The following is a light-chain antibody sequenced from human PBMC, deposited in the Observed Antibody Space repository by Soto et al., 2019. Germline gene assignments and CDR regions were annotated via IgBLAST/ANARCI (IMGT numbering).Light chain of an antibody. J-gene: IGKJ4*01. CDR2: GAS. CDR1: QSVSSSY. V-gene: IGKV3D-20*02. Sequence: EIVLTQSPGTLSLSPGERATLSCRASQSVSSSYLAWYQQKPGQAPRLLIYGASSRATGIPDRFSGSGSGTDFTLTISRLEPEDFAVYYCQQRRNWLLSFGGGTKVDIK. CDR3: QQRRNWLLS.